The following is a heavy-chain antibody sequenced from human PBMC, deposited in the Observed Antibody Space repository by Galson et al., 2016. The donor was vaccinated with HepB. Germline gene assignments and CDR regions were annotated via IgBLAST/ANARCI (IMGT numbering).Heavy chain of an antibody. CDR3: ARRADRALGYFWFIYGMDV. CDR2: ISANGEAA. D-gene: IGHD3-3*01. J-gene: IGHJ6*02. CDR1: GFSFSSYD. V-gene: IGHV3-23*01. Sequence: SLRLSCAASGFSFSSYDMNWVRQTPGKGLEWVSIISANGEAAYYTDSEQGRFTISRDNSKNTLLLEVNSIIAEATAVYYFARRADRALGYFWFIYGMDVWGQGTTVTVSS.